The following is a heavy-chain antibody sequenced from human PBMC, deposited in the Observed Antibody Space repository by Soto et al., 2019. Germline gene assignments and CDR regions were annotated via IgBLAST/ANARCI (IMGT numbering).Heavy chain of an antibody. D-gene: IGHD3-16*01. CDR1: GGSISSGDYY. Sequence: SETLSLTCTVSGGSISSGDYYWSWIRQPPGKGLEWIGYIYYSGSTYYNPSLKSRVTISVDTSKNQFSLKLSSVTAADTAVYYCARDQRGSPYYYGMDVWGQGTTVTVSS. CDR3: ARDQRGSPYYYGMDV. J-gene: IGHJ6*02. V-gene: IGHV4-30-4*01. CDR2: IYYSGST.